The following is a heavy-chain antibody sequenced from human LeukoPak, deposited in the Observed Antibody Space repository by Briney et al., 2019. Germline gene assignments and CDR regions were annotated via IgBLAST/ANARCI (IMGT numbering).Heavy chain of an antibody. J-gene: IGHJ4*02. Sequence: ASVKVSCKASGYTFTGYYMHWVRQAPGQGLEWMGWINPNSGGTNYAQKFQGRVTMTRDTSISTAYMELSRLRSDDTAVYYCAREPPHYYDSSGVDDYWGQGTLVTVSS. V-gene: IGHV1-2*02. CDR2: INPNSGGT. CDR1: GYTFTGYY. D-gene: IGHD3-22*01. CDR3: AREPPHYYDSSGVDDY.